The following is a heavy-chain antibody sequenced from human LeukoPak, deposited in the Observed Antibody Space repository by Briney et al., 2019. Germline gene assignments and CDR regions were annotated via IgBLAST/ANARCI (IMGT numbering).Heavy chain of an antibody. D-gene: IGHD1-26*01. J-gene: IGHJ4*02. CDR1: GFTYSTFE. CDR3: ASLWELHY. Sequence: AGSLRLSCAASGFTYSTFEMNWVRQAPGKGLEWISYINSGGDPIYDADSVTGRFTVSRDNAKNSLYLQMNSLRAEDTAVYYCASLWELHYWGQGNLVTVSS. CDR2: INSGGDPI. V-gene: IGHV3-48*03.